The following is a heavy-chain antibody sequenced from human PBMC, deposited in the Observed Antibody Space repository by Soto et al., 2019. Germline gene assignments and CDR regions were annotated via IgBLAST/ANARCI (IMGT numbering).Heavy chain of an antibody. D-gene: IGHD5-18*01. Sequence: GASVKVSCKASGYTFTSYAVHSVRQAPGQRLEWMGWINAGNGNKKYSQKFQGRVTITRDTSASTAYMELSSLRSEDTAVYYCARGLNGYLYYFDYWGQGTLVTVS. V-gene: IGHV1-3*01. J-gene: IGHJ4*02. CDR2: INAGNGNK. CDR3: ARGLNGYLYYFDY. CDR1: GYTFTSYA.